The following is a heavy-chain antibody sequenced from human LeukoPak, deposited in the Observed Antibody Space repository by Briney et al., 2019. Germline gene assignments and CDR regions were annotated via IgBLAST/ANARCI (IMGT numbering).Heavy chain of an antibody. J-gene: IGHJ4*02. CDR2: INYSGST. CDR1: GGSTSSYY. CDR3: ARQDYCSGGSCYDY. D-gene: IGHD2-15*01. V-gene: IGHV4-59*01. Sequence: SETLSLTCTVSGGSTSSYYWSWSRQPHGKGREGSGYINYSGSTNYNPSLKSRVTISVDTSKNQFSLKLSSVTAADTAVYYCARQDYCSGGSCYDYWVRGRLVSVSS.